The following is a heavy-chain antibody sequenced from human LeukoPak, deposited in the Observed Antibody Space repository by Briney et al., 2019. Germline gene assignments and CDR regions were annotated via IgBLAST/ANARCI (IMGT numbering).Heavy chain of an antibody. V-gene: IGHV4-61*02. CDR3: AGDTRF. Sequence: SQTLSLTCTVSDGSIRSGSYFWSWIRQPAGKGLEWIGRIYTSGSTHYNPSLKSRVTISIDTSKNQFSLKLNSVTAADTAVYYCAGDTRFWGQGTLVTVSS. J-gene: IGHJ4*02. CDR2: IYTSGST. CDR1: DGSIRSGSYF.